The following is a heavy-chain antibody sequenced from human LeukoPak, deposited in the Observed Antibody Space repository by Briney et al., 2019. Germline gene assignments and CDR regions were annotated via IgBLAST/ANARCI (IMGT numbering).Heavy chain of an antibody. CDR3: ARGSSGRYFAFIDY. J-gene: IGHJ4*02. V-gene: IGHV3-11*04. CDR2: ISSGGDSI. Sequence: PGGSLRLSCAASGITFSDHYMSWIRQAPGKGLEWLSYISSGGDSIYHADSVKGRFTISRDNAKNSVSLQMNSLRVEDTAVYYCARGSSGRYFAFIDYWGQGILVTVSS. CDR1: GITFSDHY. D-gene: IGHD1-26*01.